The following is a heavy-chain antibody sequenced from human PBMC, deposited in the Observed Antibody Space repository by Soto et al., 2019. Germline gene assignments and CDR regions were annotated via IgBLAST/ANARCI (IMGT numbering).Heavy chain of an antibody. Sequence: ASVKVSCKASGYTFTSYAMHWVRQAPGQRLEWMGWINAGNGNTKYSQKFQGRVTITRDTSASTAYMELSSLRSEDTAVYYCAREGIAVAGSFDYCGQGTLVTVTS. J-gene: IGHJ4*02. CDR3: AREGIAVAGSFDY. V-gene: IGHV1-3*01. D-gene: IGHD6-19*01. CDR1: GYTFTSYA. CDR2: INAGNGNT.